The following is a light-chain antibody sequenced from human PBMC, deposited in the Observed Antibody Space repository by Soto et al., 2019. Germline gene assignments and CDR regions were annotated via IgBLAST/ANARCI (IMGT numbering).Light chain of an antibody. CDR3: QSYDSSLSGSYV. CDR2: GNS. CDR1: SSNIGAGYD. V-gene: IGLV1-40*01. Sequence: QSALTQPPSVSGAPGQRVTISCTGSSSNIGAGYDVHWYQQLPGTAPKLLIYGNSNRPSGVPDRFSGSNSGTSASLAITGLQAEDEADYYCQSYDSSLSGSYVFGTGTKVTVL. J-gene: IGLJ1*01.